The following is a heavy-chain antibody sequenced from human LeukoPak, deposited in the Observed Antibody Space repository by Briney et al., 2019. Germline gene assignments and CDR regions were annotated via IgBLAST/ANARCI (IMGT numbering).Heavy chain of an antibody. CDR2: IYYSGST. Sequence: SETLSLTCTVSGGSISSYYWSWIRQPPGKGLEWIGYIYYSGSTNYNPSLKSRVTISVDTSKNQFSLTLSSVTAADTAVYYCARLGYYDTLTGYSLPWFDPWGQGTLVTVSS. CDR1: GGSISSYY. D-gene: IGHD3-9*01. V-gene: IGHV4-59*08. CDR3: ARLGYYDTLTGYSLPWFDP. J-gene: IGHJ5*02.